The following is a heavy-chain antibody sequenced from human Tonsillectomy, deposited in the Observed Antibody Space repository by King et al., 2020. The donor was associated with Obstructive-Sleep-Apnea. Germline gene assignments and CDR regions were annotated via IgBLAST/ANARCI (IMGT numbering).Heavy chain of an antibody. CDR2: ITGSGSST. CDR3: APLGWPTPWDNYYGMDV. Sequence: DVQLVESGGGLVQPGGSLRLSCAASGFIFSNYAMSWVRQAPGKGLEWVSVITGSGSSTYYVDSLKGRFTTSRDNSKSTLYLQMNSLRAEDTAVYYCAPLGWPTPWDNYYGMDVWGQGTTVTVSS. CDR1: GFIFSNYA. V-gene: IGHV3-23*04. D-gene: IGHD6-19*01. J-gene: IGHJ6*02.